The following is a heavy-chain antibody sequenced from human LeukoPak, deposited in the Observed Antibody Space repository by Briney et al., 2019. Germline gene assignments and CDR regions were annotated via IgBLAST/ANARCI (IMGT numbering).Heavy chain of an antibody. V-gene: IGHV1-3*01. CDR1: GYTFTSYT. CDR3: ARYGSSSGFDC. CDR2: INAGNGNT. D-gene: IGHD6-13*01. Sequence: ASVTVSFTASGYTFTSYTMHWVRQAPGQKLEWMGWINAGNGNTKYSQKFQGRVTIARDTSASTAYMELSSLRSEDTAVYYCARYGSSSGFDCWGQGTLVTVSS. J-gene: IGHJ4*02.